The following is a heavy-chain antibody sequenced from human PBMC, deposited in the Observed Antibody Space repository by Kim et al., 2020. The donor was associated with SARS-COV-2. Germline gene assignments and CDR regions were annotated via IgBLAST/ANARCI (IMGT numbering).Heavy chain of an antibody. CDR3: AREGIEYYGSGSPLDAFDI. V-gene: IGHV1-69*13. Sequence: SVKVSCKASGGTFSSYAISWVRQAPGQGLEWMGGIIPIFGTANYAQKFQGRVTITADVSTSTAYMELSSLRSEDTAVYYCAREGIEYYGSGSPLDAFDIWGQGTMVTVSS. D-gene: IGHD3-10*01. CDR1: GGTFSSYA. CDR2: IIPIFGTA. J-gene: IGHJ3*02.